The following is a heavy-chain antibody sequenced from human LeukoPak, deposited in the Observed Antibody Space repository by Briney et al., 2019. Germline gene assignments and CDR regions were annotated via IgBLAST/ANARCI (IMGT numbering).Heavy chain of an antibody. J-gene: IGHJ4*02. CDR2: IKQVVNDK. Sequence: GGSLRLSCAASGFTFSSYWMSWVRQAPGKGLEWVANIKQVVNDKSYFASVNARFPISRHNAKNSLYLQMNSLRAEDTAVYYCARTRYCSGGSCYRVDYWGQGALVTVSS. D-gene: IGHD2-15*01. CDR1: GFTFSSYW. V-gene: IGHV3-7*01. CDR3: ARTRYCSGGSCYRVDY.